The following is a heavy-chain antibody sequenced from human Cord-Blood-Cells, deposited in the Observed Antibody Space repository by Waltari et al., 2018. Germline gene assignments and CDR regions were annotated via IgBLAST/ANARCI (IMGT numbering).Heavy chain of an antibody. Sequence: QVQLQQWGAGLLKPSETLSLTCAVYGGSFSGYYWSWIRQPPGKGLEWIGEINHSGSTNYNPALKSRVTISVDTSKNQFSLRLSSVTAADTAVYYCARGRSRAAPPDAFDIWGQGTMVTVSS. CDR1: GGSFSGYY. CDR2: INHSGST. V-gene: IGHV4-34*01. CDR3: ARGRSRAAPPDAFDI. J-gene: IGHJ3*02. D-gene: IGHD6-6*01.